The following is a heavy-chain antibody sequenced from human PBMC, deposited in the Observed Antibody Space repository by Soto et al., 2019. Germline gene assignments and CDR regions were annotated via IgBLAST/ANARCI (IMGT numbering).Heavy chain of an antibody. CDR2: IGSSGGST. D-gene: IGHD6-19*01. CDR1: GFTFSSYA. V-gene: IGHV3-23*01. J-gene: IGHJ6*02. CDR3: AKGKSSGGGWNYGMDV. Sequence: EVQLLESGGGLVQPGGSLRLSCAASGFTFSSYAMSWVRQAPGKGLEWVSAIGSSGGSTSYADSVKGRFTISRDNSKNTLYLKMNSLRAEDTAVYYCAKGKSSGGGWNYGMDVWGQGTTVTVSS.